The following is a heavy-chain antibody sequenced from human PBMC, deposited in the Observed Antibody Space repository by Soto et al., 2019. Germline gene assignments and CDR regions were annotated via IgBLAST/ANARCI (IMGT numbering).Heavy chain of an antibody. Sequence: EVQLVESGGGSVQPGGSLRLSCAASGCTFNNVWMTWVRQAPGKGLEWVATIKEDGSEKYYGDSLRGRFTISRDNAENSLYLQMSSLRAEDTAVYYCVRSRVDYWGQGTLVTVSS. CDR2: IKEDGSEK. V-gene: IGHV3-7*01. CDR3: VRSRVDY. J-gene: IGHJ4*02. CDR1: GCTFNNVW.